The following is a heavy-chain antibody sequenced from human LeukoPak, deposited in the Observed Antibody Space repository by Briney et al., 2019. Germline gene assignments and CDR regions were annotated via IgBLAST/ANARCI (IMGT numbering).Heavy chain of an antibody. CDR1: GGSISSSSYY. D-gene: IGHD5-12*01. J-gene: IGHJ6*03. CDR3: ARVANYYYNYMDV. Sequence: SETLSLTCTVSGGSISSSSYYWGWIRQPPGKGLEWIGSIFYSGSTYYNPSLKSRVTISVDTSKNQFSLKLSSVTAADTAVYYCARVANYYYNYMDVWGKGTTVTVSS. CDR2: IFYSGST. V-gene: IGHV4-39*07.